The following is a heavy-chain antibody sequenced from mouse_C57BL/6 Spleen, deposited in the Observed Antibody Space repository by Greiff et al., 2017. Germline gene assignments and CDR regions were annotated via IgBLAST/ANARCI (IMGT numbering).Heavy chain of an antibody. CDR2: INPNNGGT. D-gene: IGHD2-1*01. CDR3: ARLYYGNFYYAMDY. CDR1: GYTFTDYY. V-gene: IGHV1-26*01. J-gene: IGHJ4*01. Sequence: VQLQQSGPELVKPGASVKISCKASGYTFTDYYMNWVKQSHGKSLEWIGDINPNNGGTSYNQKFKGKATLTVDKSSSTAYMELRSLTSEDSAVYYCARLYYGNFYYAMDYWGQGTSVTVSS.